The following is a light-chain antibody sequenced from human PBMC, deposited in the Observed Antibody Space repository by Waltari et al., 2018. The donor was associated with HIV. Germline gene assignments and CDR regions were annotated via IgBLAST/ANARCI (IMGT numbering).Light chain of an antibody. CDR1: SSNIENDT. V-gene: IGLV1-47*01. CDR3: VGWDSSLSAYV. Sequence: QSFLTQPPSASGTPGQTVPISCSGSSSNIENDTIYWYQQLPGMTPNLLIYKNFLRPSGVPDRFAASKSGTSASLTISGLRSADEADYYCVGWDSSLSAYVFGAGTKVAVL. J-gene: IGLJ1*01. CDR2: KNF.